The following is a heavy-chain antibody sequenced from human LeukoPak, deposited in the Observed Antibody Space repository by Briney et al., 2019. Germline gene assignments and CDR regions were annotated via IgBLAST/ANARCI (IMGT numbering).Heavy chain of an antibody. J-gene: IGHJ3*02. Sequence: SETLSLTCAVYGGSFSGYYWSWIRQPPGKGLEWIGEINHSGSTNYNPSLKSRVTISVDTSRNQFSLKLSSVTAADTAVYYCARDPQWPAGDAFDIWGQGTMVTVSS. D-gene: IGHD6-19*01. V-gene: IGHV4-34*01. CDR1: GGSFSGYY. CDR3: ARDPQWPAGDAFDI. CDR2: INHSGST.